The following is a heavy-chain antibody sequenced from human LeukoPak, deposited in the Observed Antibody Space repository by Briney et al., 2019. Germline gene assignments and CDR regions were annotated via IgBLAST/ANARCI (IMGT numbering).Heavy chain of an antibody. Sequence: GGSLRLSCAASGFTFSSYGMHWVRQAPGKGLEWVAVISYDGSNKYYADSVKGRFIISRDNSKNTLYLQMNSLRAEDTAVYYCAKSLDYGMDVWGQGTTVTVSS. CDR1: GFTFSSYG. V-gene: IGHV3-30*18. CDR2: ISYDGSNK. CDR3: AKSLDYGMDV. J-gene: IGHJ6*02.